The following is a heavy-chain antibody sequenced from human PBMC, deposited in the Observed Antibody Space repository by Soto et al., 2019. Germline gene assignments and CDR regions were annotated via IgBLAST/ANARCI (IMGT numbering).Heavy chain of an antibody. CDR2: ISRGATTT. D-gene: IGHD3-9*01. CDR1: GLTFSSFE. V-gene: IGHV3-48*03. CDR3: ATRSTDYYFY. J-gene: IGHJ4*02. Sequence: EVQLLESGGGVVQPGGSPRLSCAVSGLTFSSFEMDWVRQAAGKGPEWISYISRGATTTYYADSVRGRFTISRDDAENSVFLQMDSLRVEDTAIYFCATRSTDYYFYWGQGTLVTVSS.